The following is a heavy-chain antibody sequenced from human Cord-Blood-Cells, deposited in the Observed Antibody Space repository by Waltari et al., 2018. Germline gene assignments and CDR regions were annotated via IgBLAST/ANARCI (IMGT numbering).Heavy chain of an antibody. CDR3: ARGVATNWFDP. D-gene: IGHD5-12*01. J-gene: IGHJ5*02. CDR1: GGSFSGYY. Sequence: QVQLQQWGAGLLKPSETLSLTCAVYGGSFSGYYWSWIRQPPGEGLEWIGEINHSGSTNNNPSLKSRGTISVATSKNQFSLKLSSVTAADTAVYYCARGVATNWFDPWGQGTLVTVSS. V-gene: IGHV4-34*04. CDR2: INHSGST.